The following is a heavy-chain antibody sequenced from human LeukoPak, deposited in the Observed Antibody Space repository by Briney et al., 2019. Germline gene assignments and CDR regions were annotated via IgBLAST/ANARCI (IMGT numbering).Heavy chain of an antibody. CDR2: IDGGGDAT. CDR3: AKSDCGSDGCKLLNY. D-gene: IGHD2-21*01. J-gene: IGHJ4*02. CDR1: GFAFNNYA. V-gene: IGHV3-23*01. Sequence: GGSLRLSCAASGFAFNNYAMGWVRQPPGKGLEWLSAIDGGGDATKYADSVKGRFTISRDNSKNTLSLQMNSLRVEDTAIYYCAKSDCGSDGCKLLNYWGQGTLVTVSS.